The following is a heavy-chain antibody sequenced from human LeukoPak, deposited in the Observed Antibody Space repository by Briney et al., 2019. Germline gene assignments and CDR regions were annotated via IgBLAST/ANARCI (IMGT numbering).Heavy chain of an antibody. CDR1: GFSFSTYW. Sequence: GGSLRLSCVASGFSFSTYWMSWVRQAPGKGLEWVANIKEDGSEKKYVDSVKGRFTISRDNAKNSLYLQMNSLRADDTAMYYCARDLDSSSWWNWFDPWGQGTLVTVSS. V-gene: IGHV3-7*01. CDR2: IKEDGSEK. D-gene: IGHD6-13*01. CDR3: ARDLDSSSWWNWFDP. J-gene: IGHJ5*02.